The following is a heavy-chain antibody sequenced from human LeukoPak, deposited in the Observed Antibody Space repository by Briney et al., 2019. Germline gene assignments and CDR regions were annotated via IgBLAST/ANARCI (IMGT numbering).Heavy chain of an antibody. CDR1: GYTFTGYY. CDR3: ATDKISSSWRY. Sequence: VASVKVSCKASGYTFTGYYIHWVRQAPGQGLEWMGWINPNSGGTNYAQNFQGRVTITRDTSISTAYMDLSSLRSDDTAVYYCATDKISSSWRYWGQGTLVTVSS. J-gene: IGHJ4*02. V-gene: IGHV1-2*02. CDR2: INPNSGGT. D-gene: IGHD6-13*01.